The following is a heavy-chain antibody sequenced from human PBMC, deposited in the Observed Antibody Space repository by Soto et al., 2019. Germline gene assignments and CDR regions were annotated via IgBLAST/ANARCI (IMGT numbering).Heavy chain of an antibody. J-gene: IGHJ1*01. CDR1: GYTFSNYG. D-gene: IGHD2-15*01. CDR3: ASTVLDCSGGSCYFLQYFHH. CDR2: ISAHNGNT. Sequence: ASVKVSCKASGYTFSNYGVSWVRRAPGHGLEWVGWISAHNGNTNYAQNFQGRVTMTTDTSTSTAYMELRSLRSDDTAVYYCASTVLDCSGGSCYFLQYFHHWGQGTLVTVS. V-gene: IGHV1-18*01.